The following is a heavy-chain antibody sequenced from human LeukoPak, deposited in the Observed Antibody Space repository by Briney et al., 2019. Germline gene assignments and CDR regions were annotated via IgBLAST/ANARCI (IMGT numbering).Heavy chain of an antibody. V-gene: IGHV3-48*03. CDR1: GFTFSIYE. CDR3: ARHLFWAFDF. D-gene: IGHD3-3*01. Sequence: GGSLRLSCVASGFTFSIYEMNWVRQSPGKGLEWLSYIGSSDSTTHYADSVKGRFTISRDNVKNSLYLQMNSLRAEDTAVYYCARHLFWAFDFWGQGTIVTVAS. CDR2: IGSSDSTT. J-gene: IGHJ3*01.